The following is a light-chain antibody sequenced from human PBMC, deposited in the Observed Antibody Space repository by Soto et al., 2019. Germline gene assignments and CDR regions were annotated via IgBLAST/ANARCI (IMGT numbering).Light chain of an antibody. V-gene: IGKV3-20*01. CDR1: QSVSSSY. CDR2: GAS. J-gene: IGKJ1*01. CDR3: QQYGSSQS. Sequence: EIVLTQSPGTLSLSPGERATLSCRASQSVSSSYLAWYQQKPGQAPRLLIYGASSRATGIPDRFSGSGSGTDFTLTISMLDPEDFAVYCCQQYGSSQSFGQGTKVEIK.